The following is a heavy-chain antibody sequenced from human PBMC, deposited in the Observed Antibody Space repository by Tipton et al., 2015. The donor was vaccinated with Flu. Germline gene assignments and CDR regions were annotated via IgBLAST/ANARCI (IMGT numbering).Heavy chain of an antibody. V-gene: IGHV4-34*01. CDR2: INHSGSP. J-gene: IGHJ3*02. CDR3: ARGDYGDYDHEADGFDI. D-gene: IGHD4-17*01. CDR1: DYSLSSTYY. Sequence: TLSLTCAVSDYSLSSTYYWGWIRQPPGKGLEWIGEINHSGSPNYNPSLKSRVTISVDTSKNQFSLKVTSLTAADTAVYYCARGDYGDYDHEADGFDIWGQGTLVTVSA.